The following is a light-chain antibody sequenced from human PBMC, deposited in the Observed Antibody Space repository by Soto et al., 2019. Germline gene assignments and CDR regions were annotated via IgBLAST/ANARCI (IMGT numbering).Light chain of an antibody. CDR1: QTVCGSL. CDR2: HXS. CDR3: HQYGSPPQT. Sequence: SVLRQSPGTLALSAGARATMSXRASQTVCGSLLAWYQEPPGXAPRXXXAHXSSMETGSPDRFSGSGSATDFTLPISRLDPEYFALYYYHQYGSPPQTFGQGTKVDIK. J-gene: IGKJ1*01. V-gene: IGKV3-20*01.